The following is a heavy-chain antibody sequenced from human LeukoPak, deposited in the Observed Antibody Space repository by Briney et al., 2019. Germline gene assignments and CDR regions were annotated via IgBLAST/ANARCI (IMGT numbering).Heavy chain of an antibody. CDR1: GFTITSSY. CDR2: IYSGGST. J-gene: IGHJ5*02. V-gene: IGHV3-53*01. D-gene: IGHD1-26*01. CDR3: ARDAAEWELSS. Sequence: GGSLRLSCAASGFTITSSYMSWVRQAPGKGLEWVSVIYSGGSTYYADSVKGRFTISRDNAKRTVYLQMNSLRAEDTAVYYCARDAAEWELSSWGQGTLVTVSS.